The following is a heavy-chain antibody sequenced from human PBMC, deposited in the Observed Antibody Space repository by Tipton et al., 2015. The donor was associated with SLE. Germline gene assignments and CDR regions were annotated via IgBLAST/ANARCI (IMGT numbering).Heavy chain of an antibody. J-gene: IGHJ3*02. CDR3: ARAGPGAFDI. CDR1: GGSISSYY. D-gene: IGHD6-19*01. V-gene: IGHV4-59*01. CDR2: IYYSGST. Sequence: TLSLTCTVYGGSISSYYWSWIRQPPGKGLEWIGYIYYSGSTNYNPSLKSRVTISVDTSKNQFSLKLSSVTAADTAVYYCARAGPGAFDIWGQGTMVTVSS.